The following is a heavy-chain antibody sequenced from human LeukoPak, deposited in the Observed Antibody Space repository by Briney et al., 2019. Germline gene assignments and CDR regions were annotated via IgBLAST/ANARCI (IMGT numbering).Heavy chain of an antibody. CDR2: INSDGSDT. D-gene: IGHD4-17*01. V-gene: IGHV3-74*01. CDR1: AFTFSSYW. CDR3: ARMTTVTTEGI. J-gene: IGHJ3*02. Sequence: GGSLRLSCAASAFTFSSYWMHWVRQAPGKGLVWVSRINSDGSDTIYADSVKGRFTSSRDNAKNILYLQMNNLRAEDTAVYYCARMTTVTTEGIWGQGTMVTVSS.